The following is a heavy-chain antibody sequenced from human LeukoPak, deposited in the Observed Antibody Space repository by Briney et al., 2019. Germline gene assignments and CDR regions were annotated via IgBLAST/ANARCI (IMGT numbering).Heavy chain of an antibody. V-gene: IGHV3-15*01. CDR1: GFTFSSYS. J-gene: IGHJ4*02. CDR2: IKSKTDGGTT. D-gene: IGHD3-9*01. CDR3: TTGLGVRYFDWLL. Sequence: GGSLRLSCAASGFTFSSYSMNWVRQAPGKGLEWVGRIKSKTDGGTTDYAAPVKGRFTISRDDSKNTLYLQMNSLKTEDTAVYYCTTGLGVRYFDWLLWGQGTLVTVSS.